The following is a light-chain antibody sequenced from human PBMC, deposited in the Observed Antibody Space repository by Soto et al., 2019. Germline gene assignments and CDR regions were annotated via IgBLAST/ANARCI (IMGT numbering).Light chain of an antibody. V-gene: IGKV3-11*01. J-gene: IGKJ4*01. CDR2: DAS. CDR3: QHRLTWPLS. CDR1: QSVNRD. Sequence: EIVLTQSPATLSLSPGERATLSCRASQSVNRDLAWYQQRPGQAPRLLIYDASNRATGIPARFSGSGSGTDFTLTISSLEPEDGAVYYCQHRLTWPLSFGGGTKVEIK.